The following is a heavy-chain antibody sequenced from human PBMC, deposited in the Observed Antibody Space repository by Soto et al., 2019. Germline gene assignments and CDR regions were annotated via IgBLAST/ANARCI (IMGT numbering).Heavy chain of an antibody. V-gene: IGHV3-30*02. J-gene: IGHJ1*01. D-gene: IGHD6-6*01. Sequence: QVQLVESGGGGVQPGGSLRLSCAASGFMFGDHGMHWVRQAPGKGLEWVAVIGFDGNNIYYADSVKGRFTISRDNSKNTLYLAMHSLRPEDTAIYYCAKDLYGISSGHWGQGTLVTVST. CDR2: IGFDGNNI. CDR1: GFMFGDHG. CDR3: AKDLYGISSGH.